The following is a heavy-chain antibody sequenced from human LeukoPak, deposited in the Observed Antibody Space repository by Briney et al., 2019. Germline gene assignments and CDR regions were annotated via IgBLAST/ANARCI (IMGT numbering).Heavy chain of an antibody. CDR1: GFTFNSYA. J-gene: IGHJ4*02. D-gene: IGHD5-12*01. V-gene: IGHV3-21*01. CDR2: ISSSSSYI. CDR3: ARDFRSGGGV. Sequence: NPGGSLRLSCAASGFTFNSYAMSWVRQAPGKGLEWVSSISSSSSYIYYADSVKGRFTISRDNAKNSLYLQMNSLRAEDTAVYYCARDFRSGGGVWGQGTLVTVSS.